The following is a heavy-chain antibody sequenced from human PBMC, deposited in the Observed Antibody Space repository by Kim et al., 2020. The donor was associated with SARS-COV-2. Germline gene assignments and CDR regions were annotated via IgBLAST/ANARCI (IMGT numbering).Heavy chain of an antibody. V-gene: IGHV3-72*01. J-gene: IGHJ6*02. CDR3: ARGGGSSSRLDYYYGMDV. CDR1: GFTFSDHY. Sequence: GGSLRLSCAASGFTFSDHYMDWVRQAPGKGLEWVGRSRNIVNSYTTEYAASVKGRFTISRDDSKNSLYLQMNSLKTEDTAMYYCARGGGSSSRLDYYYGMDVWGQGTTVTVPS. D-gene: IGHD1-26*01. CDR2: SRNIVNSYTT.